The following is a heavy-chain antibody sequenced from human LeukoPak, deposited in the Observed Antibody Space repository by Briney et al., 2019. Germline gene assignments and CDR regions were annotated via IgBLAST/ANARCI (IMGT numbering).Heavy chain of an antibody. Sequence: GGSLRLSCGASGFTFSSSAMSWVRQAPGKGLEWVSAISGSGGSTYFADSVKGRFTISRDNSKNTLYLQMNSLRAEDTAVYYCAKEKRGYSYGYFPFDYWGQGTLVTVSS. CDR2: ISGSGGST. D-gene: IGHD5-18*01. CDR3: AKEKRGYSYGYFPFDY. CDR1: GFTFSSSA. J-gene: IGHJ4*02. V-gene: IGHV3-23*01.